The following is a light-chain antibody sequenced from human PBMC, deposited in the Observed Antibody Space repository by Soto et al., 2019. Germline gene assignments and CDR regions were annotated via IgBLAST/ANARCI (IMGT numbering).Light chain of an antibody. J-gene: IGKJ5*01. CDR2: SSS. V-gene: IGKV1-39*01. CDR1: RTITKF. Sequence: DLQMTQSPSSLSASVGDRVTITCRASRTITKFFNWYHQKPGKAPNLLIYSSSNLQGGVPTRFSGTGSGTDFTLTISSLQPEDFGTYYCHQSFGSPFTFGQGTRVDIK. CDR3: HQSFGSPFT.